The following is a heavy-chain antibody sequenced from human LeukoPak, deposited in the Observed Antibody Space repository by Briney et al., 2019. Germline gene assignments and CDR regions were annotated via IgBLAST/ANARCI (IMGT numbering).Heavy chain of an antibody. D-gene: IGHD3-22*01. CDR1: GFTFSSYS. Sequence: SGGALRLSCAPSGFTFSSYSMNWVRQAPGKGLEWVSYIISSRRDIYYADSVKGRFTISRDNAKNSLYLQMSSLRVEDTAVYYCAREHSGGGNYYDSSGYYRSFDYWGQGTPATVSS. CDR2: IISSRRDI. CDR3: AREHSGGGNYYDSSGYYRSFDY. J-gene: IGHJ4*02. V-gene: IGHV3-21*01.